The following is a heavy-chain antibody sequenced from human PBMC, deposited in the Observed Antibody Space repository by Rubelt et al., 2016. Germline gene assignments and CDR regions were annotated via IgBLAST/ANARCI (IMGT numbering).Heavy chain of an antibody. J-gene: IGHJ4*02. CDR2: INYSGKT. D-gene: IGHD6-13*01. CDR1: GDSISRSDYF. V-gene: IGHV4-39*01. Sequence: QLQLQESGPGLVKPSETLSLTCTVSGDSISRSDYFWGWIRQPPGKGLEWIGSINYSGKTYYNPAIRSLVTTSISPSRNKFTLKLSPVAAADTSVYYCARSPGYSSSWYWDWGQGTLVTVSS. CDR3: ARSPGYSSSWYWD.